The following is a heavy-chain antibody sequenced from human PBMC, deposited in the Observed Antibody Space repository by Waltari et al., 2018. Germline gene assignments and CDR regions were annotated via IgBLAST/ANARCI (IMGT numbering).Heavy chain of an antibody. V-gene: IGHV2-5*02. CDR3: ALRSAAAVSLFDY. CDR1: GFSLTTTGVG. D-gene: IGHD6-13*01. J-gene: IGHJ4*02. Sequence: QITLRESGPTLVKPTQTLTLTCTFSGFSLTTTGVGVAWIRQPPGKALEGLAVIYWDDDKRYSPSLRSRLTITKDTSKNQVVLTMTSMDPVDTATHFCALRSAAAVSLFDYWGQGSLVTVSS. CDR2: IYWDDDK.